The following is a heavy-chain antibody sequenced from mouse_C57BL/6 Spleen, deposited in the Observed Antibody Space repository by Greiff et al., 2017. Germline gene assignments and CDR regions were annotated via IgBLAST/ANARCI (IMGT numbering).Heavy chain of an antibody. CDR1: GYSITSGYY. V-gene: IGHV3-6*01. D-gene: IGHD1-1*01. CDR3: ARETTVVVPYAMDY. J-gene: IGHJ4*01. CDR2: IRYDGST. Sequence: EVKLQESGPGLVKPSQSLSLTCSVTGYSITSGYYWNWIRQFPGNKLEWMGYIRYDGSTNYNPSLKNRTSIPRDPSKNQFFLKLNSVTTEDTATYYCARETTVVVPYAMDYWGQGTSVTVSS.